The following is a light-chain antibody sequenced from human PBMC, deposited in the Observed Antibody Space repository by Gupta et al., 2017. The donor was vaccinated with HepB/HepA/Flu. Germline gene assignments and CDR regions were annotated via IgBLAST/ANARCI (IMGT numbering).Light chain of an antibody. CDR2: GVS. CDR1: HSVSSN. V-gene: IGKV3-15*01. CDR3: QQYDNWPLT. Sequence: EIVMSPSSSTRSLSPGERGTLSCRASHSVSSNLAWYQQKPGQAPRLLIYGVSTRATGIPARFSGSGSGTEFTLTISSLQSEDFAVYYCQQYDNWPLTFGGGTKVEIK. J-gene: IGKJ4*01.